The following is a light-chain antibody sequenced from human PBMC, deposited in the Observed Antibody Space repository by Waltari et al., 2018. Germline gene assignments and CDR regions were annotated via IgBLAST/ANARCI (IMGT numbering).Light chain of an antibody. J-gene: IGKJ4*01. CDR2: DAS. CDR3: QQRTNWPRLT. V-gene: IGKV3-11*01. Sequence: EIVLTQTPATLSLSPGERATLSCRASQSVDAHLAWYQQKPGQAPRLLIYDASNRATGTPARFSGSGSGTDFTLTINSLEPADFAVYYCQQRTNWPRLTFGGGTKVEIK. CDR1: QSVDAH.